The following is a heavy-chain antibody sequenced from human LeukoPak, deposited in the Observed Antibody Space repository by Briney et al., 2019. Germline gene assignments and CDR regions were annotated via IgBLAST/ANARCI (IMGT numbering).Heavy chain of an antibody. CDR1: GGSISSYY. CDR3: ARDRRDIVVVPAANGGYYYYYMDV. D-gene: IGHD2-2*01. CDR2: IYTSGST. Sequence: KASETLSLTCTVSGGSISSYYWSWIRQPAGKGLEWIGRIYTSGSTNYNPSLKSRVTMSVDTSKNQFSLKLSSVTAADTAVYYCARDRRDIVVVPAANGGYYYYYMDVWGKGTTVTVSS. J-gene: IGHJ6*03. V-gene: IGHV4-4*07.